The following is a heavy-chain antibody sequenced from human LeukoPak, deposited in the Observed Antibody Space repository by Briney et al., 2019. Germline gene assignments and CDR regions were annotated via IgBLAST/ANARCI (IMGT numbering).Heavy chain of an antibody. V-gene: IGHV3-23*01. CDR1: GFSLSNYA. CDR2: ISDSGRST. CDR3: VKGQKWELPLDS. J-gene: IGHJ4*02. D-gene: IGHD1-26*01. Sequence: PGGSLRLSCTVSGFSLSNYAMTWVRQAPGKGLEWVSAISDSGRSTYYADSVKGRFTISRDISKSTLYLQMNSLRAEDTALYYCVKGQKWELPLDSWGQGTLVTVSS.